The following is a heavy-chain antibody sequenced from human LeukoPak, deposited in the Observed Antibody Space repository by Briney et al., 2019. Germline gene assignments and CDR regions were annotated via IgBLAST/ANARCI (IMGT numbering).Heavy chain of an antibody. CDR2: ISGSGGST. CDR1: GFTFSSYA. CDR3: AKVTIFGVVLYPYYFDY. Sequence: GGSLRLSCAASGFTFSSYAMNWVRQAPGKGLEWVSAISGSGGSTYYADSVKGRFTISRDNSKNTLYLQMNSLRAEDTAVYYCAKVTIFGVVLYPYYFDYWGQGTLVTVSS. D-gene: IGHD3-3*01. J-gene: IGHJ4*02. V-gene: IGHV3-23*01.